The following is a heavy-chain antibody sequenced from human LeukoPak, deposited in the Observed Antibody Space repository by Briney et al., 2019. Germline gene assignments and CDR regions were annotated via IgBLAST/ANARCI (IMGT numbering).Heavy chain of an antibody. CDR3: ARDPGAYYDSSGYLNWFDP. CDR2: IYYSGST. CDR1: GGSISSSSYY. V-gene: IGHV4-39*07. Sequence: PSETLSLTCTVSGGSISSSSYYWGWIRQPPGKGLEWIGSIYYSGSTYYNPSLKSRVTISVDTSKNQFSLKLSSVTAADTAVYYCARDPGAYYDSSGYLNWFDPWGQGTLVTVSS. D-gene: IGHD3-22*01. J-gene: IGHJ5*02.